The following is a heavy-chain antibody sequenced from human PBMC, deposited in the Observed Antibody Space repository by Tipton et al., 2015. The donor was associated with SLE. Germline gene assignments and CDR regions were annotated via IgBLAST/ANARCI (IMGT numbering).Heavy chain of an antibody. CDR2: ISWNTGSV. CDR3: AKDTPHSGSFFSWYFDL. CDR1: GFTFDDYA. Sequence: SLRLSCAASGFTFDDYAMHWVRQAPGKGLEWVSGISWNTGSVGYADSVKGRFTISRDNAKNSLYLQMNSLRAEDTALYYCAKDTPHSGSFFSWYFDLWGRGTLVTVSS. J-gene: IGHJ2*01. V-gene: IGHV3-9*01. D-gene: IGHD1-26*01.